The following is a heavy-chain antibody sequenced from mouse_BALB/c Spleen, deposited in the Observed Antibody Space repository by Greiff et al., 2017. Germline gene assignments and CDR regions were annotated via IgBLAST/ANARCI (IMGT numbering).Heavy chain of an antibody. Sequence: EVQLQESGPGLVKPSQSLSLTCTVTGYSITSDYAWNWIRQFPGNKLEWMGYISYSGSTSYNPSLKSRISITRDTSKNQFFLQLNSVTTEDTATYYCAREGTTTYAMDYWGQGTSVTVSS. J-gene: IGHJ4*01. CDR2: ISYSGST. V-gene: IGHV3-2*02. CDR1: GYSITSDYA. CDR3: AREGTTTYAMDY. D-gene: IGHD1-1*01.